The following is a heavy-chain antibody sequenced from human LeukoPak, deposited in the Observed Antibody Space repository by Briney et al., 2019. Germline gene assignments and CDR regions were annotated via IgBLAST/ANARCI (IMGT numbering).Heavy chain of an antibody. CDR2: ISHDGSVN. Sequence: GGSLRLSCLASGFRFRDIAMHWVRQAPGRGLEWLAMISHDGSVNYYADSVRGRLTVSRDNSKSTLYLHMDGLRPDDTAVYFCARDRRSLGRTSLEHWGQGTLVTVSA. J-gene: IGHJ5*02. CDR3: ARDRRSLGRTSLEH. CDR1: GFRFRDIA. V-gene: IGHV3-30*04.